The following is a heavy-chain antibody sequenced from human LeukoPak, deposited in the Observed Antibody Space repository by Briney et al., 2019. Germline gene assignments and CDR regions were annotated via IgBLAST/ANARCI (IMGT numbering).Heavy chain of an antibody. CDR2: INHSGST. J-gene: IGHJ4*02. CDR3: ARGPPKLLWFGELLSPFDY. D-gene: IGHD3-10*01. V-gene: IGHV4-34*01. CDR1: GVSFSGYY. Sequence: SETLSLTCAVYGVSFSGYYWSWIRQPPGKGLEWIGEINHSGSTNYNPSLKSRVTISVDTSKNQFSLKLSSVTAADTAVYYCARGPPKLLWFGELLSPFDYWGQGTLVTVSS.